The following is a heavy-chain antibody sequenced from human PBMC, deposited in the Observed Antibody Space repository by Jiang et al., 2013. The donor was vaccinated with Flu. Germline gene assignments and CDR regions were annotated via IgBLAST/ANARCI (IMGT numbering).Heavy chain of an antibody. CDR1: GGSFSGYY. V-gene: IGHV4-34*01. Sequence: SETLSLTCAVYGGSFSGYYWSWIRQPPGKGLEWIGEINHSGSTNYNPSLKSRVTISVDTSKNQFSLKLSSVTAADTAVYYCARGWRGIAVAGTFQHWGQGTLVTVSS. J-gene: IGHJ1*01. CDR2: INHSGST. CDR3: ARGWRGIAVAGTFQH. D-gene: IGHD6-19*01.